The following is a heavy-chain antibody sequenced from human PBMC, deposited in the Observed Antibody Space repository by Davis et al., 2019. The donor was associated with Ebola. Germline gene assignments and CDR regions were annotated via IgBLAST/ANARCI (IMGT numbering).Heavy chain of an antibody. CDR2: IIPIFGTA. CDR3: ARTSSGWHGFDY. Sequence: SVKVSCKASGGTFSSYAISWVRQAPGQGLEWMGGIIPIFGTANYAQKFQGRVTMTRDTSTSTVYMELSSLRSEDTAVYYCARTSSGWHGFDYWGQGTLVTVSS. J-gene: IGHJ4*02. CDR1: GGTFSSYA. D-gene: IGHD6-19*01. V-gene: IGHV1-69*05.